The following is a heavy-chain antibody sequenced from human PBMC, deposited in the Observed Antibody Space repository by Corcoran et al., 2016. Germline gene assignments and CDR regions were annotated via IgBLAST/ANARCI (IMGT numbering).Heavy chain of an antibody. V-gene: IGHV1-8*01. Sequence: QVQLVQSGAEVKKPGASVKVSCKASGYTFTKYDINWVRQATGQGLEWMGWMNPNSGDTGYAQKFQGRVTLTRDTSINTAYMERSSLRSDDTAVYYCARGRGYCSGNSCDQPADSWGQGTLVTVSS. CDR3: ARGRGYCSGNSCDQPADS. CDR1: GYTFTKYD. D-gene: IGHD2-15*01. CDR2: MNPNSGDT. J-gene: IGHJ4*02.